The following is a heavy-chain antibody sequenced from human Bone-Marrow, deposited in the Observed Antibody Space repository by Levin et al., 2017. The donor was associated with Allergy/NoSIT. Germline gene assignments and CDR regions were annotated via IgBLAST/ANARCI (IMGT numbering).Heavy chain of an antibody. CDR1: GYTFTGYY. D-gene: IGHD3-16*02. Sequence: GESLKISCKASGYTFTGYYMHWVRQAPGQGLEWMGRINPNSGGTNYAQKFQGRVTMTRDTSISTAYMELSRLRSDDTAVYYCARGGNDYIWGSYRYFDYWGQGTLVTVSS. V-gene: IGHV1-2*06. CDR3: ARGGNDYIWGSYRYFDY. CDR2: INPNSGGT. J-gene: IGHJ4*02.